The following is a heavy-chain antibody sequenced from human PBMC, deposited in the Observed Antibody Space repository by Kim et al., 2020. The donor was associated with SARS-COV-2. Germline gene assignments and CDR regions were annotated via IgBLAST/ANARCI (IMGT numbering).Heavy chain of an antibody. Sequence: GGSLRLSCAASGFTFSNAWMSWVRQAPGKGLEWVGRIKRKTDGGTTDYAAPVKGRFTISRDDSKNTLYMQMNSLKTEDTAVYYCTTDSGVYDIVTAARDYWGQGTLVTVSS. CDR1: GFTFSNAW. V-gene: IGHV3-15*01. CDR2: IKRKTDGGTT. J-gene: IGHJ4*02. D-gene: IGHD3-9*01. CDR3: TTDSGVYDIVTAARDY.